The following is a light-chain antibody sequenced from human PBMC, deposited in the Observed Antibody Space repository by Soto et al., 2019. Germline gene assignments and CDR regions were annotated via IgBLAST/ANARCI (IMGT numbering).Light chain of an antibody. J-gene: IGLJ1*01. Sequence: QSVLTQPASVSGSPGQSITISCTGTVGLVSWYQQHPGKVPKLIIYDDTKRPSGVSSRFSGSKSGNTASLTISGLQTEDEADYYCCLYVGGRTYVFETGTKVTAL. CDR3: CLYVGGRTYV. CDR2: DDT. V-gene: IGLV2-23*01. CDR1: VGL.